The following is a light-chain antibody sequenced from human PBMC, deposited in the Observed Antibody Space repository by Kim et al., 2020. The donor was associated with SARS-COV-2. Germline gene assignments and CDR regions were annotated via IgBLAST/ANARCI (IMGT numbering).Light chain of an antibody. J-gene: IGLJ1*01. CDR2: LNSDGSH. Sequence: QPVLTQSPSASASLGASVKLTCTLSSGHSSYAIAWHQQQPEKGPRYLMKLNSDGSHSKGDGIPDRFSGSSSGAERSLTISSLQSEDEADYYCQTWGTGIQVFGTGTKVTVL. CDR3: QTWGTGIQV. CDR1: SGHSSYA. V-gene: IGLV4-69*01.